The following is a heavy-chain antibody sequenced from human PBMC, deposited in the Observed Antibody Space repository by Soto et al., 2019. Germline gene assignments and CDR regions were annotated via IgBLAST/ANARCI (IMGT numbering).Heavy chain of an antibody. CDR2: ISDRGGST. J-gene: IGHJ4*02. V-gene: IGHV3-23*04. CDR1: GFTLSNFA. CDR3: ARDEYYYASSGYYRFDQ. D-gene: IGHD3-22*01. Sequence: EVQLVESGGGLVQPGGSLRLSCAASGFTLSNFAMSWVRQAPGKGLEWVAVISDRGGSTDYAASVKGRFTISRDNSNNTVYLQMNNLRAEDTAVYYCARDEYYYASSGYYRFDQWGQGTLVTVSS.